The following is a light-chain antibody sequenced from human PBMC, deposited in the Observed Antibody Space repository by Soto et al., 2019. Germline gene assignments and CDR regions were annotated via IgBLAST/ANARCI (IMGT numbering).Light chain of an antibody. J-gene: IGLJ1*01. V-gene: IGLV2-14*03. CDR2: DVT. CDR3: SSYSGSTTLSYV. CDR1: GSDVGGFNF. Sequence: QSVLTQPASVSGSPGQSITISCTGTGSDVGGFNFVSWYQQHPGKAPKLILYDVTNRPSGVSNRFSGSKSGNTASLTISGLQAEDEAAYHCSSYSGSTTLSYVFGTGTKVTVL.